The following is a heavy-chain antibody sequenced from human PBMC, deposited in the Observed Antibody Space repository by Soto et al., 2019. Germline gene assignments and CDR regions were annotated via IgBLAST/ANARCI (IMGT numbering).Heavy chain of an antibody. J-gene: IGHJ6*02. V-gene: IGHV3-30*18. D-gene: IGHD2-2*01. CDR2: ISYDGSNQ. Sequence: QVQLVESGGGVVQPGRSLRLSCAASGFTFSRYDMHWVRQAPGKGLEWVAVISYDGSNQYYEDSVKGRFTISRDNSKKTVYRQMDTLRAADKAMYYCAKDCLPVAYCLSTSCYPTGRDVSGHKTQVT. CDR3: AKDCLPVAYCLSTSCYPTGRDV. CDR1: GFTFSRYD.